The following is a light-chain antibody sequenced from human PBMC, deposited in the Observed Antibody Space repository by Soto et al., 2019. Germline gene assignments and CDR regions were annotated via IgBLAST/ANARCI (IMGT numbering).Light chain of an antibody. J-gene: IGKJ1*01. CDR3: QQYQSSWT. V-gene: IGKV1-5*01. CDR2: DAS. CDR1: QSISSW. Sequence: DIQMTHSPSTLSASVGDRVIITCRASQSISSWLAWYQQKPGKAPNLLIYDASSLESGVPSRFSGSGSGTEFTLTISSLQPDDFATYYCQQYQSSWTFGQGTKVDI.